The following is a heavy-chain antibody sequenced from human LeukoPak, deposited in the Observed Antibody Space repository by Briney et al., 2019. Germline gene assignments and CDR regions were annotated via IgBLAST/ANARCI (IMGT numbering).Heavy chain of an antibody. D-gene: IGHD5-18*01. Sequence: GGSLRLSGAASGFTFSGYGMPWVRQAPGKGLEWVAVIWYDGSNKYYADSVKGRFTISRDNSKNTLYLQMNSLRAEDTAVYYCARAAMAQFDPWGQGTLVTVSS. V-gene: IGHV3-33*01. CDR2: IWYDGSNK. CDR1: GFTFSGYG. J-gene: IGHJ5*02. CDR3: ARAAMAQFDP.